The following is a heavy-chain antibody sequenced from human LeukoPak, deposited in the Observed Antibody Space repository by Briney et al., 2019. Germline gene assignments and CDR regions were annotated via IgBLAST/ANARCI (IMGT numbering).Heavy chain of an antibody. Sequence: ASVKVSCKTSEYTFTSYYMHWVRQAPGQGLEWMGMINPLGGATRYAQKFQGRVTVTRDTSTSTVYLELSRLRSDDTAVYYCAREQHFIFHSGSYPDYWGQGTLVTVSS. V-gene: IGHV1-46*01. J-gene: IGHJ4*02. D-gene: IGHD1-26*01. CDR1: EYTFTSYY. CDR3: AREQHFIFHSGSYPDY. CDR2: INPLGGAT.